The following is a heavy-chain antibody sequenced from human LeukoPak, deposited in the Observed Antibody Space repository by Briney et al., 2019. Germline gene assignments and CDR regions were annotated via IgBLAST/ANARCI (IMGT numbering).Heavy chain of an antibody. J-gene: IGHJ4*02. CDR3: AAQGGSGDLRY. Sequence: GGSLRLSCAASGFTFSNTWMNWVRQAPGNGLEWVGRIKRIIDGGTTDYAAPVKGRFTVSRDDSINPLYLQMSSLKTEDPAVYYCAAQGGSGDLRYWGQGTLVTVSS. D-gene: IGHD4-17*01. CDR2: IKRIIDGGTT. CDR1: GFTFSNTW. V-gene: IGHV3-15*01.